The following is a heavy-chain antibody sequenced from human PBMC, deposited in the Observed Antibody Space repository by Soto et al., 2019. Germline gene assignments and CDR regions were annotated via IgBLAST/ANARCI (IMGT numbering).Heavy chain of an antibody. CDR2: ISGSGGST. CDR3: AKDSNFDWLLPFDY. J-gene: IGHJ4*02. V-gene: IGHV3-23*01. Sequence: GGSLRLSCAASGFTFSSYAMSWVRQAPGKGLEWVSAISGSGGSTYYADSVKGRFTISRDNSKNTLYLQMNSLRAGDTAVYYCAKDSNFDWLLPFDYWGQGTLVTVPS. D-gene: IGHD3-9*01. CDR1: GFTFSSYA.